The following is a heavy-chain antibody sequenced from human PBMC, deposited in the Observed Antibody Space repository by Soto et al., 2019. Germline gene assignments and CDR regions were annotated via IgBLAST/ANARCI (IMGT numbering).Heavy chain of an antibody. CDR1: GYTFTNYW. J-gene: IGHJ4*02. V-gene: IGHV5-10-1*01. CDR2: IDPSDSYS. Sequence: KVSCKASGYTFTNYWITWMRQTPGKGLECMGMIDPSDSYSNYSPSFQGHVTMSVDKSISSAYLQFSSLKASDTAMYYCARHRDILSGYSAADNWGQGTQVTVSS. CDR3: ARHRDILSGYSAADN. D-gene: IGHD3-9*01.